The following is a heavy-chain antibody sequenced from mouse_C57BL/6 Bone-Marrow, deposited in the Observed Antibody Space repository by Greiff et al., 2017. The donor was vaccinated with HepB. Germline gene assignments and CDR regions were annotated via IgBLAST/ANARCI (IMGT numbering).Heavy chain of an antibody. CDR3: VRVLSPYYFDY. CDR2: ISYDGSN. J-gene: IGHJ2*01. V-gene: IGHV3-6*01. Sequence: VQLKESGPGLVKPSQSLSLTCSVTGYSITSGYYWNWIRQFPGNKLEWMGYISYDGSNNYNPSLKNRISITRDTSKNQFFLKLNSVTTEDTATYYCVRVLSPYYFDYWGQGTTLTVSS. CDR1: GYSITSGYY.